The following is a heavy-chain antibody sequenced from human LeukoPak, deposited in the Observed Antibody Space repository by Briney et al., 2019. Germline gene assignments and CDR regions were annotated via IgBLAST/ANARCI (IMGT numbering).Heavy chain of an antibody. CDR1: GFTVSSNY. CDR2: IYSGGST. Sequence: GGSLRLSCAASGFTVSSNYMSWVRQAPGKGLEWVSVIYSGGSTYYADSVKGRFTISRDNSKNTLYLQMNSLRAEDTAVYYCARDPTGYSSSWYGWYFDYWGQGTLVTVSS. D-gene: IGHD6-13*01. J-gene: IGHJ4*02. V-gene: IGHV3-66*01. CDR3: ARDPTGYSSSWYGWYFDY.